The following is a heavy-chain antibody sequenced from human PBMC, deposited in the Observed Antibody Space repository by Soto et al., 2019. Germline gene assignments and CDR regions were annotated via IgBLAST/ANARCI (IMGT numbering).Heavy chain of an antibody. CDR3: ARETLSFGSALDV. D-gene: IGHD3-3*01. Sequence: GGSLRLSCAASVFRFDDYNMHWVRQAPGKGLEWVSLITWNGGKTYYADSVNGRFTISRDGTTQSVSLQMTGLQTADTGLYYCARETLSFGSALDVWGQGTTVTVSS. CDR2: ITWNGGKT. V-gene: IGHV3-43*01. CDR1: VFRFDDYN. J-gene: IGHJ6*02.